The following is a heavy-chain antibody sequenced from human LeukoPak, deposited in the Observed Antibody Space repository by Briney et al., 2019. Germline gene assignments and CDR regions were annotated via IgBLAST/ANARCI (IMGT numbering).Heavy chain of an antibody. CDR2: IYHSGST. Sequence: PSETLSLTCGVSGYSISSGYYWGWIRQPPGKGLEWIGSIYHSGSTYYNPSLKSRVTISVDTSKNQFSLKLSSVTAADTAVYYCARAGSYYAFDYWGQGTLVTVSS. V-gene: IGHV4-38-2*01. CDR1: GYSISSGYY. D-gene: IGHD1-26*01. CDR3: ARAGSYYAFDY. J-gene: IGHJ4*02.